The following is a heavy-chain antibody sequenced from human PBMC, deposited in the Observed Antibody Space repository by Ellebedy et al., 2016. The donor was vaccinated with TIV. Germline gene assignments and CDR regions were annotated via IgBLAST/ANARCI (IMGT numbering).Heavy chain of an antibody. CDR3: ARDGIAAAGTNYYYYYGMDV. CDR1: GGTFSSYA. Sequence: SVKVSCXASGGTFSSYAISWVRQAPGQGLEWMGGIIPIFGTANYAQKFQGRVTITADKSTSTAYMELSSLRSEDTAVYYCARDGIAAAGTNYYYYYGMDVWGQGTTVTVSS. CDR2: IIPIFGTA. V-gene: IGHV1-69*06. J-gene: IGHJ6*02. D-gene: IGHD6-13*01.